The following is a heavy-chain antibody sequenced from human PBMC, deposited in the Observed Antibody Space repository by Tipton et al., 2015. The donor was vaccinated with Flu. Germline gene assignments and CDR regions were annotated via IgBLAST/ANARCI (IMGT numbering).Heavy chain of an antibody. CDR2: ISSDGSNK. V-gene: IGHV3-30*04. Sequence: SLRLSCVVSGYSFSNYHMHWVRQAPGKGLEWVAVISSDGSNKYYADSVKGRFTISRDNSKNTLYLQMNSLRAEDTAVYYCASGDYWGQGTLVTVSS. CDR1: GYSFSNYH. CDR3: ASGDY. J-gene: IGHJ4*02.